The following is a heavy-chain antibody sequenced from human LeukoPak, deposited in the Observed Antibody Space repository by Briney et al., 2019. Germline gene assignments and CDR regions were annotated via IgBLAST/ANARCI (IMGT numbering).Heavy chain of an antibody. V-gene: IGHV1-18*01. CDR2: ISAYNGNT. J-gene: IGHJ5*02. CDR1: GGTFSSYA. CDR3: AGDIFFPEWYYYGSGNYFAP. D-gene: IGHD3-10*01. Sequence: ASVKISSKASGGTFSSYAISWVRQEPRQELEWMGWISAYNGNTNYAQKLPRGVTMTTDTTTSAAYMEPRSLRSDDTAVYYCAGDIFFPEWYYYGSGNYFAPWGQGTLVTVSS.